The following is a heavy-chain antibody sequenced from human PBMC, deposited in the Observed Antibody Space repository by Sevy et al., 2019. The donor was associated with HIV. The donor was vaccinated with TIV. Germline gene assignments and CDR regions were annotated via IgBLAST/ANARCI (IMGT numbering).Heavy chain of an antibody. V-gene: IGHV3-30*03. Sequence: GGSLRLSCAASGFTFSSHGMHWVRQAPGKGLECVAVMSYDGSYKSYGDSVKGRFTISRDDSKNTLYLQMNSLRPEDTAMYYCARDSGYSINWYPAYWGQGTLVTVSS. CDR3: ARDSGYSINWYPAY. J-gene: IGHJ4*02. D-gene: IGHD6-13*01. CDR2: MSYDGSYK. CDR1: GFTFSSHG.